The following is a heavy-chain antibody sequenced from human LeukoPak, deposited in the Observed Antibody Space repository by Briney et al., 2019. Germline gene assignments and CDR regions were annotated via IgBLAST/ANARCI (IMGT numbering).Heavy chain of an antibody. CDR1: GFTFSSFA. CDR3: ARVHGNYYPFDY. V-gene: IGHV3-66*01. J-gene: IGHJ4*02. CDR2: IYSGGST. D-gene: IGHD1-26*01. Sequence: GGSLRLSCAASGFTFSSFAMSWVRQAPGKGLEWVSVIYSGGSTYYADSVRGRFTISRDKSNNTLYLQMNSLRAEDTAVYYCARVHGNYYPFDYWGQGTLVTVSS.